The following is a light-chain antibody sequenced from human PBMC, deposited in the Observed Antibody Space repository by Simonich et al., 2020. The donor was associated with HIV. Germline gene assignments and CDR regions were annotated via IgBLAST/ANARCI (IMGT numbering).Light chain of an antibody. CDR2: GAS. V-gene: IGKV3-20*01. J-gene: IGKJ1*01. Sequence: EIVLTQSPDTLSLSPGERATLSCRASQSVSNNYLAWYQQKPGQAPRLLIYGASSRATCIPDRFSGSGSGTDFIFTISRLEPEDFAVYYCQQYGSSPRTFGQGTKVEIK. CDR1: QSVSNNY. CDR3: QQYGSSPRT.